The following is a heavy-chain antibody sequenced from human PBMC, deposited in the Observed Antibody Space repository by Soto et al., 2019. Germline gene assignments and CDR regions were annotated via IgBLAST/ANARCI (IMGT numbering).Heavy chain of an antibody. D-gene: IGHD1-1*01. Sequence: QVQLVQSGAEVKKPGSSVKVSCKASGGTFSTYSISWVRQAPGQGLEWMGERLPIFGTAHYAQNFQGRVTITAADSTSTVYMELCSLRSDDTAVKYYARGGRYPNSSFFYGMDDWGHGPTVTVSS. CDR3: ARGGRYPNSSFFYGMDD. CDR2: RLPIFGTA. J-gene: IGHJ6*02. V-gene: IGHV1-69*01. CDR1: GGTFSTYS.